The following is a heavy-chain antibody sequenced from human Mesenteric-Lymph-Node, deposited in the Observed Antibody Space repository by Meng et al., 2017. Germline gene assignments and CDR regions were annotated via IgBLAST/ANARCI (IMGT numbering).Heavy chain of an antibody. CDR2: TYYRSKWYN. D-gene: IGHD1-26*01. CDR1: GDSVSNNSPA. J-gene: IGHJ1*01. V-gene: IGHV6-1*01. CDR3: ARDGSSEYFQQ. Sequence: QVQLQQSGPGLVTPPQTLSRTFAISGDSVSNNSPASNWIRQSPSRGLEWLGRTYYRSKWYNDYAVSVKSRITINPDTSKNQFSLQLNSVTPEDTAVYYCARDGSSEYFQQWGQGTLVTVSS.